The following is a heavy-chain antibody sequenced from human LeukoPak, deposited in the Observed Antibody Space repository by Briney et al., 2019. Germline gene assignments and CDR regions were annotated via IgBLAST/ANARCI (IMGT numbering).Heavy chain of an antibody. CDR2: INPKSGAA. J-gene: IGHJ4*02. Sequence: ASVKVSCKATGYIFSDYYMHWVRQAPGQGLEWLGWINPKSGAADYAQQFRGRVTMTRDTSINTDYMEMKRVTSDDTAVYYCARGAEAETSPLDFWGQGTLVIVS. V-gene: IGHV1-2*02. CDR1: GYIFSDYY. D-gene: IGHD6-13*01. CDR3: ARGAEAETSPLDF.